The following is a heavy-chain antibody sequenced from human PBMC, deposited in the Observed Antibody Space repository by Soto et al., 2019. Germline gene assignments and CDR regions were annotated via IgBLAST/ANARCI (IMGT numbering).Heavy chain of an antibody. V-gene: IGHV4-59*01. J-gene: IGHJ4*02. CDR1: GGSISGYD. CDR3: ARVGSTMNYYFYX. D-gene: IGHD3-22*01. Sequence: SDTLSLTFTVSGGSISGYDWSWIRQPPGKGLEWILYIYYSGSNNYNPSLKSRLTISVETSKNQFSLQLRSVTAADTAVYYCARVGSTMNYYFYXWGQGTLVTVSX. CDR2: IYYSGSN.